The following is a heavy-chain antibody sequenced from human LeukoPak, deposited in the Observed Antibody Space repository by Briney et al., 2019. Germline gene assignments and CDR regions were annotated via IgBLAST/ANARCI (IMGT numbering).Heavy chain of an antibody. CDR2: INSDGSST. CDR1: GFTFSRYW. V-gene: IGHV3-74*03. J-gene: IGHJ4*02. Sequence: PGGSLRLSCVASGFTFSRYWMHWVRHAPGKGLVWVSRINSDGSSTKCADSVKGRFTISRDNAKNTLYLQMNSLRAEDTAVYYCAALDHGHDYWGQGTLVTVSS. CDR3: AALDHGHDY.